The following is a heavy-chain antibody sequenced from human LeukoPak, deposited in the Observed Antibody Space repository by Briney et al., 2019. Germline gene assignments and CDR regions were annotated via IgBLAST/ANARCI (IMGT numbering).Heavy chain of an antibody. CDR1: GFTFSSYA. J-gene: IGHJ6*02. Sequence: QPGGSLRLSCAASGFTFSSYAMSWVRQAPGEGLEWVANIKQDGSEKYYVDSVKGRFTISRDNAKNSLYLQMNSLRAEDTAVYYCARDPDDILTGSPSPPDVWGQGTTVTVSS. D-gene: IGHD3-9*01. CDR2: IKQDGSEK. V-gene: IGHV3-7*05. CDR3: ARDPDDILTGSPSPPDV.